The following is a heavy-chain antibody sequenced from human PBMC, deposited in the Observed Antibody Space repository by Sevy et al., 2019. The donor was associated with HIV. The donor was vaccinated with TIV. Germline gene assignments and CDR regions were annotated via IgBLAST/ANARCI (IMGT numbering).Heavy chain of an antibody. CDR3: ARVTDCSSTSCWGWFDP. CDR2: MYYSGST. J-gene: IGHJ5*02. V-gene: IGHV4-31*03. CDR1: GGSISSGGYY. D-gene: IGHD2-2*01. Sequence: SETLSLTCTVSGGSISSGGYYWSWIRQHPGKGLEWIGYMYYSGSTYYNPSLKSRVTISVDTFKNQFSLKLSSVTAADTAVYYCARVTDCSSTSCWGWFDPWGQGTLVTVSS.